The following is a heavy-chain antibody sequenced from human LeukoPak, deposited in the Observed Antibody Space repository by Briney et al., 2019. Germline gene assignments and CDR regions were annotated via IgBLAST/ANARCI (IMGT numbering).Heavy chain of an antibody. D-gene: IGHD1-26*01. CDR1: GFTFSSYW. CDR3: AKSGSKSGWDYYYYMDV. CDR2: IFGSGGAT. J-gene: IGHJ6*03. V-gene: IGHV3-23*01. Sequence: GGSLRLSCAASGFTFSSYWMSWVRQAPGKGLEWVSGIFGSGGATYYADSVKGRFTISRDNSKNTLYLQMNSLRVEDTAVYYCAKSGSKSGWDYYYYMDVWGKGTTVTVSS.